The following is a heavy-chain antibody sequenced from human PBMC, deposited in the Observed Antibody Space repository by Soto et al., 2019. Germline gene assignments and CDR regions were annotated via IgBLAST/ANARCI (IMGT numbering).Heavy chain of an antibody. CDR2: IYHSGST. J-gene: IGHJ5*02. CDR3: ARITTYYYGSSGYRYPNWFDP. V-gene: IGHV4-4*02. Sequence: PSETLSLTCAVSGGSISSSNWWSWVRQPPGKGLERIGEIYHSGSTNYNPSLKSRVTISVDKSKNQFSLKLSSVTAADTAVYYCARITTYYYGSSGYRYPNWFDPWGQGTLVTVSS. D-gene: IGHD3-22*01. CDR1: GGSISSSNW.